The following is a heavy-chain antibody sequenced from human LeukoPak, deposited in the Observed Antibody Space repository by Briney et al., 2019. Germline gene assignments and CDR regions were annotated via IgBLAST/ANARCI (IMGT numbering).Heavy chain of an antibody. CDR3: ARSPVRDFWSGYYTVYFDY. V-gene: IGHV1-18*01. Sequence: ASVKVSCKASGYTFTSYGISWVRQAPGQGLEWMGWISAYNGNTNYAQKFQGRVTMTRDTSISTAYMELSRLRSDDTAVYYCARSPVRDFWSGYYTVYFDYWGQGTLVTVSS. CDR2: ISAYNGNT. J-gene: IGHJ4*02. D-gene: IGHD3-3*01. CDR1: GYTFTSYG.